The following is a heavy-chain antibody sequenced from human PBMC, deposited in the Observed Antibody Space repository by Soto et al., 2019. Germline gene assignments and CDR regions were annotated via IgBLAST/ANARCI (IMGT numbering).Heavy chain of an antibody. Sequence: GESLKISCKASGYSFNNYWIGWVRQMPGKGLEWMGIIYPGDSDIRYSPSFQGQVTISADKSISTAYLQWSSLKASDTAMYYCARHQLVGYSSPFDYWGQGTLVTVSS. CDR3: ARHQLVGYSSPFDY. V-gene: IGHV5-51*01. J-gene: IGHJ4*02. CDR1: GYSFNNYW. D-gene: IGHD6-13*01. CDR2: IYPGDSDI.